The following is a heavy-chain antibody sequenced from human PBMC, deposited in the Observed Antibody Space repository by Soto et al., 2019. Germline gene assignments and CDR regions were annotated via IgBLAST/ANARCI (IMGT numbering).Heavy chain of an antibody. D-gene: IGHD1-26*01. Sequence: PSETLSLTCTVSGGSISSYYWSWIRQPAGKGLEWIGRIYTSGSTNYNPSLKSRVTMSVDTSKNQFSLKLSSVTAADTAVYYCAKGPSGSYVSWFDPWGQGTLVTVSS. CDR1: GGSISSYY. V-gene: IGHV4-4*07. CDR3: AKGPSGSYVSWFDP. J-gene: IGHJ5*02. CDR2: IYTSGST.